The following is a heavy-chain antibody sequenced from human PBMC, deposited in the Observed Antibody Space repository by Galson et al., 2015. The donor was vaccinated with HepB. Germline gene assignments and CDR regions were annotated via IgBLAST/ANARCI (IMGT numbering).Heavy chain of an antibody. D-gene: IGHD3-22*01. Sequence: SVKVSCKASGGTFRSYAIRWVRQAPGQGLEWMGGITAIFGTANYAQKFQGRVTITADESTSTVYMELSSLRSEDTAVYYCARGPYYYRSSELHYWGQGTLVTVSS. CDR2: ITAIFGTA. CDR3: ARGPYYYRSSELHY. J-gene: IGHJ4*02. V-gene: IGHV1-69*13. CDR1: GGTFRSYA.